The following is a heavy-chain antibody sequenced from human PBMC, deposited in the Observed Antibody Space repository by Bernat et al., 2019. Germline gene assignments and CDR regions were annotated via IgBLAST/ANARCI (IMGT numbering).Heavy chain of an antibody. CDR2: IWYDGSNK. Sequence: QVQLVESGGGVVQPGRSLRLSCAASGFTFSSYGMHWVRQAPGKGLEWVAVIWYDGSNKYYADSVKGRFTISRDNSKNTMYLQMNSLRAEDTAVYYCARGHILTGYYILHSGMDVWGQGTTVTVSS. CDR3: ARGHILTGYYILHSGMDV. CDR1: GFTFSSYG. V-gene: IGHV3-33*01. J-gene: IGHJ6*02. D-gene: IGHD3-9*01.